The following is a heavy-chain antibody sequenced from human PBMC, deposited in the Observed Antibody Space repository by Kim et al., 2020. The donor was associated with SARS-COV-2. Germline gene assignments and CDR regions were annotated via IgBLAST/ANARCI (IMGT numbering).Heavy chain of an antibody. D-gene: IGHD3-22*01. CDR2: IRGSSSSI. CDR1: GFTFSSYS. J-gene: IGHJ4*02. CDR3: ARSYMDYYDSGGAPRPRYYFDY. Sequence: GSLRLSCAASGFTFSSYSMNWVRQAPGKGLEWVSSIRGSSSSIYYADSMKGRFTISRDNAKNSLYLEMNSLRAEDTAVYYCARSYMDYYDSGGAPRPRYYFDYWGQGTLVTVSS. V-gene: IGHV3-21*04.